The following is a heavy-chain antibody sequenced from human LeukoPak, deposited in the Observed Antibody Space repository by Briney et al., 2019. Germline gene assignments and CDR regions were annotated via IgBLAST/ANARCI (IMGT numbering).Heavy chain of an antibody. J-gene: IGHJ6*02. CDR3: ARATSYSDYGMDV. Sequence: GGSLRLSCAASGFTFSHHWMHWLRQVPGKGLVWVSRINSDGSSTTYADSVKGRFTISRDNARNTLYLQMNSLRAEDTAVHYCARATSYSDYGMDVWGQGTTVTVSS. V-gene: IGHV3-74*01. CDR2: INSDGSST. CDR1: GFTFSHHW. D-gene: IGHD6-13*01.